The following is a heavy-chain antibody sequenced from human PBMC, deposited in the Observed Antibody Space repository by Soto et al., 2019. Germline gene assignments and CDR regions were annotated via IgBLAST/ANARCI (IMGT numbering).Heavy chain of an antibody. Sequence: SETLSLTCNVSGFAISRGYYWSWVRQPPGKGLEWIGSIYPSVSSYHNPSLECRLTLSIDTSKNQFTLKLASVTAADTALYYCAREKVGTTFFDNWGQGTQVTVSS. CDR2: IYPSVSS. J-gene: IGHJ4*02. CDR1: GFAISRGYY. D-gene: IGHD1-1*01. CDR3: AREKVGTTFFDN. V-gene: IGHV4-38-2*02.